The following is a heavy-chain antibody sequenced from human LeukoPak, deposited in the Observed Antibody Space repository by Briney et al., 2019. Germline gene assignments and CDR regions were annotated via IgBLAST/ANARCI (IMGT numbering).Heavy chain of an antibody. Sequence: GGSLRLSCAASGLTFRNYAMTWVRQAPGKGLEWVSTIRGDAGGGATSYADSVKGRFTVYRDNSKNTLYLQMTSLRAGDTAVYYCAKDPNGDYGGAFDSWGQGTLVTVSS. CDR3: AKDPNGDYGGAFDS. V-gene: IGHV3-23*01. J-gene: IGHJ3*01. D-gene: IGHD4-17*01. CDR1: GLTFRNYA. CDR2: IRGDAGGGAT.